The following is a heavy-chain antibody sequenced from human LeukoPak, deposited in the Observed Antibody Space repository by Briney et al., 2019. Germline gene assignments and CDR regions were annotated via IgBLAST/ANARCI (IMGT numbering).Heavy chain of an antibody. Sequence: GASVKVSCKASGYTFTSYYMHWVRQAPGQGLEWMGIINPSGGSTSYAQKFQGRVTMTRDTSTSTVYMELSSLRSEDTAVNYCARDSGSYRYLESFDYWGQGNLVTVS. D-gene: IGHD1-26*01. J-gene: IGHJ4*02. V-gene: IGHV1-46*01. CDR1: GYTFTSYY. CDR2: INPSGGST. CDR3: ARDSGSYRYLESFDY.